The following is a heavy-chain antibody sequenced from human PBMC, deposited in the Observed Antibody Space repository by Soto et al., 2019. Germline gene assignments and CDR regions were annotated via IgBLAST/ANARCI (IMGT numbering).Heavy chain of an antibody. CDR2: IYYSGST. CDR3: ANQLSVRNPFDY. D-gene: IGHD4-4*01. Sequence: SETLSLTCTVSGGSISSYYWSWIRQPPGKGLEWIGYIYYSGSTNYNPSLKSRVTISVDTSKNQFSLKLSSVTAADTAVYYCANQLSVRNPFDYWGQGTLVTAPQ. CDR1: GGSISSYY. J-gene: IGHJ4*02. V-gene: IGHV4-59*08.